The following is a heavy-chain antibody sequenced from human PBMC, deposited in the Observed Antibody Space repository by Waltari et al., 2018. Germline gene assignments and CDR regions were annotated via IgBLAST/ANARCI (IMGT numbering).Heavy chain of an antibody. CDR1: GFPFSSYE. Sequence: EVQLVESGGGLVQPGGSLRLSCAASGFPFSSYEMNWVRQAPGKGLEWVSYISSSGSTRYYADSVKGRFTISRDNAKNSLYLQMNSLRAEDTAVYYCARIQTAMVSDYWGQGTLVTVSS. D-gene: IGHD5-18*01. CDR2: ISSSGSTR. J-gene: IGHJ4*02. V-gene: IGHV3-48*03. CDR3: ARIQTAMVSDY.